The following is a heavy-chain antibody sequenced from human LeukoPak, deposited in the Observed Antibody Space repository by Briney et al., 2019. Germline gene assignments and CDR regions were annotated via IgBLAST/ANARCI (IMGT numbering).Heavy chain of an antibody. CDR3: ARHGNGYSYAPDMDV. CDR1: GYSFTSYW. J-gene: IGHJ6*04. D-gene: IGHD5-18*01. Sequence: GESLKISCKGSGYSFTSYWIGWVRQMPGKGLEWMGIIYPGDSDTRYSPSFQGQVTISADKSISTAYLQWSSLKASDTAMYYSARHGNGYSYAPDMDVWGKGTTVTVSS. CDR2: IYPGDSDT. V-gene: IGHV5-51*01.